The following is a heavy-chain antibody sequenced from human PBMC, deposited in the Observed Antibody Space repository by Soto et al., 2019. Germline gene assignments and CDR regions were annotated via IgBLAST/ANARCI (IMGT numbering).Heavy chain of an antibody. CDR1: GFSFSYAW. CDR2: VKSKTDGGTT. V-gene: IGHV3-15*01. D-gene: IGHD2-15*01. Sequence: GGSLRLSCAASGFSFSYAWMSWVRQAPGKGLEWVGRVKSKTDGGTTDYAAPVKGRFTISRDDSKTTVYLQMNSLKTEDTAVYYCTTDSSGGSCSQGDQHYYYGLDVWGPGTTVTVSS. J-gene: IGHJ6*02. CDR3: TTDSSGGSCSQGDQHYYYGLDV.